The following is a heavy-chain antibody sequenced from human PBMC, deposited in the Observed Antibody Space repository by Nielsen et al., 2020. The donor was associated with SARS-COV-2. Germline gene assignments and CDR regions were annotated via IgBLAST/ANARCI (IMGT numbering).Heavy chain of an antibody. CDR3: TRDGTGPVAPKGVYFDY. D-gene: IGHD2-8*02. CDR2: IRSKAYGGTT. J-gene: IGHJ4*02. CDR1: GFTFGDYA. Sequence: GESLTISCTASGFTFGDYAMSWFRQAPGKGLEWVGFIRSKAYGGTTEYAASVKGRLTISRDDSKSIAYLQMNSLKTEDTAVYYCTRDGTGPVAPKGVYFDYWGQGTLVTVSS. V-gene: IGHV3-49*03.